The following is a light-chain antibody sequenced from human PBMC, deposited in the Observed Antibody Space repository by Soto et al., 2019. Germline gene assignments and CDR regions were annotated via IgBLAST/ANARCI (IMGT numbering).Light chain of an antibody. CDR1: TSNIGNKY. Sequence: QSVLTQPPSVSAAPGQKVTISCSGSTSNIGNKYVSWYQQVPGTAPKLLIYDNNKRPSGIPDRFSGSKSGTSATLGITGLQTGDEADYYCGTWDSSLSAGVFGGGTKLT. V-gene: IGLV1-51*01. CDR2: DNN. CDR3: GTWDSSLSAGV. J-gene: IGLJ2*01.